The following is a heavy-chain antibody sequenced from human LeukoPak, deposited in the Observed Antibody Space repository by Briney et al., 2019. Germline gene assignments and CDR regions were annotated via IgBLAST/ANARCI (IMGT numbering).Heavy chain of an antibody. V-gene: IGHV4-59*01. D-gene: IGHD3-3*01. CDR3: ARDRLLSGYPDPYYYGLDV. CDR2: IYYSGST. Sequence: PSETLSLTCTVSGGSISSYYWSWIRQPPGKGLEWIGYIYYSGSTNYNPSVKSRVTISLDASKSQFSLKLKSVTAADTAIYYCARDRLLSGYPDPYYYGLDVWGQGTTVTVSS. J-gene: IGHJ6*02. CDR1: GGSISSYY.